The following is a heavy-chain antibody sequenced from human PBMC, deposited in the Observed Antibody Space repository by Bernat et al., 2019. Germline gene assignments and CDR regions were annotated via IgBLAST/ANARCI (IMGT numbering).Heavy chain of an antibody. Sequence: QVQLQQWGAGLLKPSETLSLTCAVYGGSFSGYYWSWIRQPPGKGLEWIGEINHSGSTNYNPSLKSRVTISVDTSKNQFSLKLSSVTAADTAVYDCAREGIAVAGRIYGMDVWGQGTTVTVSS. J-gene: IGHJ6*02. CDR3: AREGIAVAGRIYGMDV. CDR1: GGSFSGYY. D-gene: IGHD6-19*01. V-gene: IGHV4-34*01. CDR2: INHSGST.